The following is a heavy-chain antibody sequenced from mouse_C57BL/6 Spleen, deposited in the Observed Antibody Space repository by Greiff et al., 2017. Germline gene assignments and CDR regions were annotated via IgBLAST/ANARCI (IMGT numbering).Heavy chain of an antibody. J-gene: IGHJ4*01. CDR3: ARYSYNGYYYAMDY. D-gene: IGHD2-3*01. CDR1: GYAFSSSW. CDR2: INPGDGDT. V-gene: IGHV1-82*01. Sequence: VQLQQSGPELVKPGASVKISCKASGYAFSSSWMNWVKQRPGKGLEWIGRINPGDGDTNYNGKFKGKATLTADKSSSTSYMQLSILTSEDSAVYFCARYSYNGYYYAMDYWGQGTSVTVSS.